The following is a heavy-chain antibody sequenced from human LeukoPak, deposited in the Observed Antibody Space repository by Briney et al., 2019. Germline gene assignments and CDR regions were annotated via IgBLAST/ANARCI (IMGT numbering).Heavy chain of an antibody. V-gene: IGHV5-51*01. Sequence: GESLKISCKGSGYSFTSYWIGWVRQMPGKGLEWMGIIYPGDSDTRYSPSFQGQVTISADKSISTAYLQWSSLKASDAAMYYCARPYYDFWSGYYGGPYYFDYWGQGTLVTVSS. CDR2: IYPGDSDT. D-gene: IGHD3-3*01. CDR1: GYSFTSYW. CDR3: ARPYYDFWSGYYGGPYYFDY. J-gene: IGHJ4*02.